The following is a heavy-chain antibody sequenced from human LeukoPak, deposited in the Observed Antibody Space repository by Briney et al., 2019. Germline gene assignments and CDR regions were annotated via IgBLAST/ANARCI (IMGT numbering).Heavy chain of an antibody. V-gene: IGHV4-34*01. Sequence: PSETLSLTCAVYGGSFSGYHWSWIRQPPGKGLEWLGEINRSGSTYYNPSLKSQVTISVDTSKNQCSLTLRSVTAADTAVYYCARDSRGSSGVFDIWGQGTMVTVSS. CDR1: GGSFSGYH. CDR2: INRSGST. D-gene: IGHD2-21*01. J-gene: IGHJ3*02. CDR3: ARDSRGSSGVFDI.